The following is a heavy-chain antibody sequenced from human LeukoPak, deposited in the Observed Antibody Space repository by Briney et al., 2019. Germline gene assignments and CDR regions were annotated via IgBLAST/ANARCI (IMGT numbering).Heavy chain of an antibody. J-gene: IGHJ4*02. Sequence: PSETLSRTCTVPAGSITSYYWSWIRQPPGKGLEWIASIPYSGSTTYNPSLKSRITISVDTSKNQFSLKLTSVTAADTAVYYCAKVGGAALRFGYYLDYWGQGTLVTVSS. CDR1: AGSITSYY. CDR2: IPYSGST. V-gene: IGHV4-59*01. D-gene: IGHD6-6*01. CDR3: AKVGGAALRFGYYLDY.